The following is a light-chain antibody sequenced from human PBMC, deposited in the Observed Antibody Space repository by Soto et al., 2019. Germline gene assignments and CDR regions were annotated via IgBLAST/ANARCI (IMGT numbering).Light chain of an antibody. CDR2: WAS. J-gene: IGKJ2*01. CDR3: HQYYRFHT. CDR1: QSILYSSNNKNS. V-gene: IGKV4-1*01. Sequence: DIVMTQSPDSLAVSLGERATINCKSSQSILYSSNNKNSLAWYQQKPGQPPKLLIYWASTRESGVPNRFRGRGSGTDFTLTRSSLRAEDVAVYYCHQYYRFHTFGQGTKLEI.